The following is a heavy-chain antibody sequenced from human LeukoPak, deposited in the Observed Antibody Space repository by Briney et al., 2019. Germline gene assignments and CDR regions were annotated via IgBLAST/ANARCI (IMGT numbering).Heavy chain of an antibody. D-gene: IGHD6-6*01. Sequence: SEILSLTCTVSGGSISSSNWWSWVRQPPGKGLEWIGEIYHSGSTNYNPSLKSRVTISVDKSKNQFSLKLSSVTAADTAVYYCARVKRYSSSPAFDYWGQGTLVTVSS. CDR1: GGSISSSNW. CDR2: IYHSGST. CDR3: ARVKRYSSSPAFDY. V-gene: IGHV4-4*02. J-gene: IGHJ4*02.